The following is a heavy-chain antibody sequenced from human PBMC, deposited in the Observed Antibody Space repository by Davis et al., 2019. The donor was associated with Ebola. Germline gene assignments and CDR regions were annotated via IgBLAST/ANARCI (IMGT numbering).Heavy chain of an antibody. J-gene: IGHJ5*02. D-gene: IGHD5-18*01. CDR2: LNTNTGNP. Sequence: ASVKVSCKASGGTFSSYLISWVRQAPGQGLEWMGSLNTNTGNPTYAQGFTGRFVFSLDTSVSTAYLQISSLKAEDTAVYYCARGGIQLWSSLVSWGQGTLVTVSS. CDR3: ARGGIQLWSSLVS. CDR1: GGTFSSYL. V-gene: IGHV7-4-1*02.